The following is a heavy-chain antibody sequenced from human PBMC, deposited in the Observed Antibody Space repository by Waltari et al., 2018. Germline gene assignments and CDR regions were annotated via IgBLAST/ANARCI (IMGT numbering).Heavy chain of an antibody. CDR2: IYYSGST. CDR1: GGSISSYY. CDR3: ARVVGRGVFDY. D-gene: IGHD3-10*01. J-gene: IGHJ4*02. V-gene: IGHV4-59*01. Sequence: QVQLQESGPGLVKPSETLSLTCTVSGGSISSYYWSWIRQPPGKGLEWIGYIYYSGSTNYNPSLKSRVTISVDTSKNQFSLKLSSVTAADTAVYYCARVVGRGVFDYWGQGTLVTVSS.